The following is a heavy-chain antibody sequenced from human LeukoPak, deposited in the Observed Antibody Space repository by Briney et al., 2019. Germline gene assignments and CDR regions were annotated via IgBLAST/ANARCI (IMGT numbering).Heavy chain of an antibody. V-gene: IGHV1-2*02. CDR1: GYTFTGYY. CDR2: INPNSGGT. Sequence: ASVKVSCKASGYTFTGYYIHWVRQAPGQGLEWMGWINPNSGGTNYAQKFQGRVTMTRDTSISTAYMDLSRLRSDDTAVYYCARGSIVVVTAIFDYWGQGTLVTVSS. J-gene: IGHJ4*02. CDR3: ARGSIVVVTAIFDY. D-gene: IGHD2-21*02.